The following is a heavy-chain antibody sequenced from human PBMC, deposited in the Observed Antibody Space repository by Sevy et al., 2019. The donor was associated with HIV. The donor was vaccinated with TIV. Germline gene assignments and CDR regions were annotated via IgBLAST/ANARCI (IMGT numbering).Heavy chain of an antibody. CDR2: VYYTGKT. D-gene: IGHD6-6*01. J-gene: IGHJ6*03. CDR1: GVSITRSY. CDR3: ARGGAGRQFDYYYYMDV. Sequence: SETLSLTCNVSGVSITRSYWNWIRRTPGKGLEWIAFVYYTGKTNYNPSLKSRVTVSLDTSKSQFSLKLSSVTAADTAVYYCARGGAGRQFDYYYYMDVWGKGTTVTVSS. V-gene: IGHV4-59*01.